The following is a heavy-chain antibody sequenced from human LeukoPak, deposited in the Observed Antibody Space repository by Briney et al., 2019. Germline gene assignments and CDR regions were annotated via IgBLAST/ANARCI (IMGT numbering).Heavy chain of an antibody. CDR2: IYSGGST. V-gene: IGHV3-66*01. Sequence: GGSLRLSCAASGFTFSSYSMSWVRQAPGKGLEWVSVIYSGGSTYYADSVKGRFTISRDNSKNTLYLQMNSLRAEDTAVYYCARDPAEGFDYWGQGTLVTVSS. D-gene: IGHD6-13*01. CDR3: ARDPAEGFDY. J-gene: IGHJ4*02. CDR1: GFTFSSYS.